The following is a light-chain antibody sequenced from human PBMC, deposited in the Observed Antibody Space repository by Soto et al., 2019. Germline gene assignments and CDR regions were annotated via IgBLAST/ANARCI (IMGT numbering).Light chain of an antibody. J-gene: IGLJ2*01. CDR2: GNS. CDR3: PSYDGSLSGVV. V-gene: IGLV1-40*01. CDR1: FSNIGAGYD. Sequence: QSVLTQPPSVSGAPGQRVTISCTGSFSNIGAGYDVHWYQQLPGTAPKLLIYGNSNRPSGVPDRFSGSKSGTSASLAITGLQAEDEADYYCPSYDGSLSGVVFGGGTKLTVL.